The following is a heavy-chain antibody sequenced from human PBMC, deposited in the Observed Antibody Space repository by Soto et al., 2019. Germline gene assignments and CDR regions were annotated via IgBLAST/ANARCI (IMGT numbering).Heavy chain of an antibody. CDR2: LANLGQTL. Sequence: GGSLRLSCAASGFSFKSFGMNWVRQAPGRGLEWVSYLANLGQTLYFVDSLKGRFTDPIDNAKNSLYLQMNSLRAEHTTVYFCARYDSGKNAGQFAMELWGQGTTVTVSS. D-gene: IGHD6-19*01. CDR1: GFSFKSFG. V-gene: IGHV3-48*03. CDR3: ARYDSGKNAGQFAMEL. J-gene: IGHJ6*02.